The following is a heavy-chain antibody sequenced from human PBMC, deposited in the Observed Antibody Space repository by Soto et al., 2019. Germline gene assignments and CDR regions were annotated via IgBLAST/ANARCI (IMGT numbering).Heavy chain of an antibody. V-gene: IGHV3-33*01. J-gene: IGHJ5*02. Sequence: GGSLRLSCAASGFTFSRHGMRWVRQAPGKGLEWVALIWFDGSNKHYADSVKGRFTISRDNSKNTLYLQMNSLRVEDTAVYYCARDKRGSSPFDPWGQGTLVTVSS. CDR1: GFTFSRHG. CDR3: ARDKRGSSPFDP. CDR2: IWFDGSNK. D-gene: IGHD6-13*01.